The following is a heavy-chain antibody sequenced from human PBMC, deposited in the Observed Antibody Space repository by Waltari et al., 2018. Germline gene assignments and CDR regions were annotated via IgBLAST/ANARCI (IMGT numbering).Heavy chain of an antibody. J-gene: IGHJ4*02. CDR1: GFDFGTFW. CDR3: TRGGSRGFDH. CDR2: INSDDVTT. V-gene: IGHV3-74*01. Sequence: EVQLVESGGGLVQLGGSLRTSCEGFGFDFGTFWMHWVRQAPGKGLVWVSRINSDDVTTSYADSVKGRFTISRDNGRNTVYLKMNDLRVDDTAVYYCTRGGSRGFDHWGQGTLVTVSS. D-gene: IGHD3-16*01.